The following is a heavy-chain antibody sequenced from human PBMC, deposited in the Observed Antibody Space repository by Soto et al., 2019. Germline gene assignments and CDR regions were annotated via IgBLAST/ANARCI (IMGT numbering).Heavy chain of an antibody. CDR1: GGSISSRSYY. Sequence: QLQLQESGPGLVKPSETLSLICTVSGGSISSRSYYWGWIRQPPGKGLEWIGSIYYSGSTYYNPSLKSRVPISVDTSKNQFSLKLSSVTAADTAVYYCARPTGNYYGWFDTWGQGTLVTVSS. D-gene: IGHD1-26*01. CDR3: ARPTGNYYGWFDT. J-gene: IGHJ5*02. CDR2: IYYSGST. V-gene: IGHV4-39*01.